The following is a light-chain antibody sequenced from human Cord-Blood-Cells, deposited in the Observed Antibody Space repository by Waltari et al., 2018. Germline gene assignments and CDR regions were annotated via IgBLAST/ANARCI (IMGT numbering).Light chain of an antibody. CDR1: SSNIGSNY. CDR3: AAWDDSLSGRV. CDR2: RN. V-gene: IGLV1-47*01. Sequence: QSVLTQPPSASGTPGQRVTISCSGSSSNIGSNYVYWYQQLPGTAPKLLIYRNQRPSGVPGRFSGSKSGTSASLAIGGLRSEDEADYYCAAWDDSLSGRVFGGGTKLTVL. J-gene: IGLJ3*02.